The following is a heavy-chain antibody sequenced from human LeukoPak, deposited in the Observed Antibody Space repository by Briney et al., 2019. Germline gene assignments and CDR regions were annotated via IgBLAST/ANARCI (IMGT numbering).Heavy chain of an antibody. V-gene: IGHV4-38-2*02. D-gene: IGHD2-2*01. CDR3: ARGDCSSTICYSPMDV. CDR1: GYSISSGYY. J-gene: IGHJ6*03. CDR2: IYRSGST. Sequence: SETLSLTCTVSGYSISSGYYWVRIRQPPGKGLEWIGSIYRSGSTNYNPSLKSRVTISVDTSKNQFSLKVNSVTAADTAVYYCARGDCSSTICYSPMDVWGKGTTVTVSS.